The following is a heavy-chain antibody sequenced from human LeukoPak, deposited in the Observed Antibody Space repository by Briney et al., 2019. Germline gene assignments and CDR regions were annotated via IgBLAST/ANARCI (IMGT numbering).Heavy chain of an antibody. J-gene: IGHJ4*02. CDR3: ARERSSGYYFDY. V-gene: IGHV1-69*04. Sequence: SVKVSCKASGGTFSSYAISWVRQAPGQGLEWMGRIIPILGIANYAQKFPGRVTITADKSTSTAYMELSSLRSEDTAVYYCARERSSGYYFDYWGQGTLVTVSS. CDR1: GGTFSSYA. D-gene: IGHD3-22*01. CDR2: IIPILGIA.